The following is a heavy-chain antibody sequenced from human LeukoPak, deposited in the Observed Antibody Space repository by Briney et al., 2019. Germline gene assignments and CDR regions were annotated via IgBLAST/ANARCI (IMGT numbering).Heavy chain of an antibody. J-gene: IGHJ6*04. CDR1: GGSFSGYY. CDR3: ARAPYYYGMDV. V-gene: IGHV4-34*01. CDR2: INHSGST. Sequence: ETLSLTCAVYGGSFSGYYWSWIRQPPGKGLEWIGEINHSGSTNYNPSLKSRGTISVDASKNQFSLKLSSVTAADTAVYYCARAPYYYGMDVWGKGTTVTVSS.